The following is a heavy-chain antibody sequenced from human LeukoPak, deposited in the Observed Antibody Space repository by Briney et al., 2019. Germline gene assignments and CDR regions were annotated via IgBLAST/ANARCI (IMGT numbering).Heavy chain of an antibody. CDR3: ARDRLHCSSTSCAAGLFDY. V-gene: IGHV1-18*04. CDR1: GYSCTSYG. D-gene: IGHD2-2*01. Sequence: GASVKVSCKASGYSCTSYGISWVRQATGQGLEWLGWISASNGNTNYAQKLQGRVTMTTDTSTSTAYMELRSLRSDDTAVYYCARDRLHCSSTSCAAGLFDYWGQGTLVTVSS. CDR2: ISASNGNT. J-gene: IGHJ4*02.